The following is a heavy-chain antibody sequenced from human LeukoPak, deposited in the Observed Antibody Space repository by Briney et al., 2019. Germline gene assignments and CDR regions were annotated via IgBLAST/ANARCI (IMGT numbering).Heavy chain of an antibody. CDR3: ASGRWIQLWSY. CDR2: IHYRGTT. D-gene: IGHD5-18*01. V-gene: IGHV4-59*01. CDR1: GGSINSYY. Sequence: SETLSLTCTVSGGSINSYYWSWIRQPPGKGLEWIGYIHYRGTTDYNPSLKSRVSFSVDTSKNQFSLKLSSVTAADTAVYYCASGRWIQLWSYWGQGTLVTVSS. J-gene: IGHJ4*02.